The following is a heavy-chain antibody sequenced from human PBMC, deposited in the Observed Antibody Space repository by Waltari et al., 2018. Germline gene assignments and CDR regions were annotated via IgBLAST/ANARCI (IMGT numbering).Heavy chain of an antibody. J-gene: IGHJ4*02. CDR1: GGSISSSSYY. D-gene: IGHD2-8*01. Sequence: QLQLQESGPGLVQPSEPLSLTCTVSGGSISSSSYYWGWIRQPPGQGLEWIGSIYYSGSTYYNPSLKSRVTISVDTSKNQFSLKLSSVTAADTAVYYCARHRGIVLMVYAMYYFDYWGQGTLVTVSS. V-gene: IGHV4-39*01. CDR3: ARHRGIVLMVYAMYYFDY. CDR2: IYYSGST.